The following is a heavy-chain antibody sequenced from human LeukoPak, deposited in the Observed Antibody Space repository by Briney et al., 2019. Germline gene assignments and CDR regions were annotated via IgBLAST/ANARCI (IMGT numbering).Heavy chain of an antibody. D-gene: IGHD6-13*01. CDR1: RFTFSSYS. CDR2: ISSSSSTI. Sequence: GGSLRLSCAASRFTFSSYSMNWVRQAPGKGLEWVSYISSSSSTIYYADSVKGRFTISRDNAKNSLYLQMNSLRAEDTAVYYCARDGTAVGINYDYWGQGTLVTVSS. CDR3: ARDGTAVGINYDY. V-gene: IGHV3-48*01. J-gene: IGHJ4*02.